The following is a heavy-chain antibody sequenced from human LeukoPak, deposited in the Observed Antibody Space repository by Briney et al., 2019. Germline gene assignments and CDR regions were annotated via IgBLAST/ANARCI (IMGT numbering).Heavy chain of an antibody. J-gene: IGHJ4*02. CDR1: GGSISSYY. Sequence: SETLSLTCTVSGGSISSYYWSWIRQPPGKGLEWIGYIYYSGSTNYNPSLKSRVTISVDTSKNQFSPKLSSVTAADTAVYYCARERQQLAYFDYWGQGTLVTVSS. CDR3: ARERQQLAYFDY. V-gene: IGHV4-59*01. D-gene: IGHD6-13*01. CDR2: IYYSGST.